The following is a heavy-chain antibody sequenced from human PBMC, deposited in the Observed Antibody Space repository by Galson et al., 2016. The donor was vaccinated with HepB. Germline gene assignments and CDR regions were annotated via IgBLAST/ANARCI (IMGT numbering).Heavy chain of an antibody. CDR1: GYSFNDYA. Sequence: SVKVSCKASGYSFNDYAMHWVRQVPGQGLEWMGWINPGTGNIKYSQKLQGRVSITRDTSASTAYMELSSLNSEDTAVYFCARDRRGTDYWGQGTLVTVSS. D-gene: IGHD1-1*01. CDR3: ARDRRGTDY. CDR2: INPGTGNI. J-gene: IGHJ4*02. V-gene: IGHV1-3*01.